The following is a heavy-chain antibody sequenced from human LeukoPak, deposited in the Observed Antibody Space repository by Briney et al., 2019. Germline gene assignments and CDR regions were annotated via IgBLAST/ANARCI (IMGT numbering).Heavy chain of an antibody. V-gene: IGHV1-69*04. J-gene: IGHJ6*02. D-gene: IGHD3-9*01. CDR1: GYTFTSYG. CDR3: ARARVDILTGYYSNDYYYGMDV. CDR2: IIPILGIA. Sequence: SVKVSCKASGYTFTSYGISWVRQAPGQGLEWMGRIIPILGIASYAQKFQGRVTITADKSTSTAYMELSSLRSEDTAVYYCARARVDILTGYYSNDYYYGMDVRGQGTTVTVSS.